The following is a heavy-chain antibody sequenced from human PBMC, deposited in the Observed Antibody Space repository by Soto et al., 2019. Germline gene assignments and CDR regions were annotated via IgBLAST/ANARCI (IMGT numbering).Heavy chain of an antibody. CDR1: GYSFTSYW. Sequence: GESLKISCKGSGYSFTSYWISWVRQMPGKGLEWMGRIDPSDSYTYYNPSLKSRVTISVDTSKNQFSLELRSVTAADTAVYYCARRIEWTNLDYWGQGTLVTVS. CDR3: ARRIEWTNLDY. V-gene: IGHV5-10-1*01. J-gene: IGHJ4*02. CDR2: IDPSDSYT. D-gene: IGHD3-3*01.